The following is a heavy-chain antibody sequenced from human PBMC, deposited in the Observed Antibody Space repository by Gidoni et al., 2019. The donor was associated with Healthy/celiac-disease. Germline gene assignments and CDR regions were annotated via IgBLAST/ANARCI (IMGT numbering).Heavy chain of an antibody. CDR2: IYWNDDK. D-gene: IGHD3-22*01. J-gene: IGHJ4*02. CDR1: GFSLSTSGVG. CDR3: AHIIRYYDSSGYYYAFDY. V-gene: IGHV2-5*01. Sequence: QITLKESGPTLVKPTQTLTLTCTFSGFSLSTSGVGVGLIRQPPGKALEWLALIYWNDDKRYSPSLKSRLTITKDTSKNQVVLTMTNMDPVDTATYYCAHIIRYYDSSGYYYAFDYWGQGTLVTVSS.